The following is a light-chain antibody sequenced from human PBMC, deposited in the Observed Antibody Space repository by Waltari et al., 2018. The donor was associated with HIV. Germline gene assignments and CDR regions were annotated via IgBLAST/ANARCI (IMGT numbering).Light chain of an antibody. Sequence: IVLTQSPAILSVSPGDTATFSCRASQSVPDFFAWYQRRPGQVPRLVVYDASKRAAGVPDRFSGSGFGTDFTLTISGLEPEDVAFYYCQHRTTWPPTFGGGTRVEIE. V-gene: IGKV3-11*01. J-gene: IGKJ4*01. CDR1: QSVPDF. CDR2: DAS. CDR3: QHRTTWPPT.